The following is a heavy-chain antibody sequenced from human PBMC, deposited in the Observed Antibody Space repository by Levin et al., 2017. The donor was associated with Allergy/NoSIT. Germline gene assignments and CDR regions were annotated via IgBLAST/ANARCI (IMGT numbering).Heavy chain of an antibody. CDR2: IYSGGST. J-gene: IGHJ4*02. V-gene: IGHV3-53*01. D-gene: IGHD3-16*01. CDR1: GFTVSSHY. Sequence: GESLKISCAASGFTVSSHYMSWVRQAPGKGLEWVSVIYSGGSTYYADSVKGRFTISRDNSKNTLYLQMNSLRAEDTAVYYCARDWGNRAAPGSFDYWGQGTLVTVSS. CDR3: ARDWGNRAAPGSFDY.